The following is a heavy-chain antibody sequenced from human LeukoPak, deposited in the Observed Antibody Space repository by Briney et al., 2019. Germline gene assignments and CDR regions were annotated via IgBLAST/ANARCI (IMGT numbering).Heavy chain of an antibody. D-gene: IGHD5/OR15-5a*01. CDR1: GFTVSGNF. CDR3: ARLMSANNFDY. J-gene: IGHJ4*02. V-gene: IGHV3-66*04. Sequence: PGGSLRLSCAASGFTVSGNFMSWVRQAPGKGLEWVSIIYGDGSTYYADSVKGRFTISRDNSKNTLYLQMNSLRAEDTAVYYCARLMSANNFDYWGQGSLVTVSS. CDR2: IYGDGST.